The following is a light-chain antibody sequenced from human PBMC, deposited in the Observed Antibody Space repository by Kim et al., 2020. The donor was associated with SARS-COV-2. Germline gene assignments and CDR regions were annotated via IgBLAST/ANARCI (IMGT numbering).Light chain of an antibody. CDR1: QSVRTT. CDR3: KQYSNFRT. J-gene: IGKJ1*01. CDR2: GAP. V-gene: IGKV3-15*01. Sequence: SVPPGASATLSCRASQSVRTTLVWYQQNPGHAPRLLIYGAPTRATGIPARFSGSGSGTEFTLTISSLQSEDFAVYYCKQYSNFRTFGQGTKVDIK.